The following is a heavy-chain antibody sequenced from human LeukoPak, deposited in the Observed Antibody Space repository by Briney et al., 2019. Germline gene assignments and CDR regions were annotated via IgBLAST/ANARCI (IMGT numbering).Heavy chain of an antibody. CDR2: IYYSGST. CDR3: ARTLDYYGSGVYGFDY. D-gene: IGHD3-10*01. Sequence: SETLSLTCTVSGGSISSYYWSWIRQPPGKGLEWIGYIYYSGSTNYNPSLKSRVTISVDTSKNQFSLRLNSVTAAETAVYYCARTLDYYGSGVYGFDYWGQGTLVTVSS. J-gene: IGHJ4*02. V-gene: IGHV4-59*08. CDR1: GGSISSYY.